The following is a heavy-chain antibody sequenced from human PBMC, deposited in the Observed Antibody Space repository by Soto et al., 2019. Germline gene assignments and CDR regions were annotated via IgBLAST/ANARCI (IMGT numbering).Heavy chain of an antibody. D-gene: IGHD3-3*01. Sequence: SETLSLTCTVSGGSISSGDYYWSWIRQPPGKGLEWIGYIYYSGSTYYNPSLKSRVTISVDTSKNQFSLKLSSVTAADTAVYYCARSDHYDFWSGYYLPPWFDPWGQGTLVTVSS. V-gene: IGHV4-30-4*01. CDR1: GGSISSGDYY. J-gene: IGHJ5*02. CDR2: IYYSGST. CDR3: ARSDHYDFWSGYYLPPWFDP.